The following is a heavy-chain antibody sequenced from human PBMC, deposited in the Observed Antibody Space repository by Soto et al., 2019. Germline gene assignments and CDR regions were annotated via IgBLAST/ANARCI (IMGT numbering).Heavy chain of an antibody. CDR1: GYTFTSYA. CDR3: ARDPTVATIYYYYYYMDV. V-gene: IGHV1-3*01. D-gene: IGHD5-12*01. Sequence: GASVKVSCEASGYTFTSYAMHWVRQAPGQRLEWMGWINAGNGNTKYSQKFQGRVTITRDTSASTAYMELSSLRSEDTAVYYCARDPTVATIYYYYYYMDVWGKGTTVTVSS. J-gene: IGHJ6*03. CDR2: INAGNGNT.